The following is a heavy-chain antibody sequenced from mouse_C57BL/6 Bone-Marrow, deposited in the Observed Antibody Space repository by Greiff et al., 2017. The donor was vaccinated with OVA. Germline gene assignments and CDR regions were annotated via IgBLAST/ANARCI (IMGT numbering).Heavy chain of an antibody. CDR2: ISSGSSTI. CDR3: ARRVVTAGYFDY. CDR1: GFTFSDYG. Sequence: EVHRVESGGGLVKPGGSLKLSCAASGFTFSDYGMHWVRQAPEKGLEWVAYISSGSSTIYYADTVKGRFTISRDNAKNTLFLQMTSLRSEDTAMYYCARRVVTAGYFDYWGQGTTLTVSS. J-gene: IGHJ2*01. D-gene: IGHD2-2*01. V-gene: IGHV5-17*01.